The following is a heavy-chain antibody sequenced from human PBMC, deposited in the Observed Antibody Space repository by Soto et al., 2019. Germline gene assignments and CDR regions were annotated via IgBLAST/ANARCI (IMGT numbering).Heavy chain of an antibody. J-gene: IGHJ5*02. CDR3: AGVVAGAEGWFGP. CDR2: IIPIFGTA. CDR1: GGTFSSYA. Sequence: SVKVSCKASGGTFSSYAISWVRQAPGQGLEWMGGIIPIFGTANYAQKFQGRVTITADESTSTAYMELSSLRSEDTAVYYCAGVVAGAEGWFGPWGQGTLVTVSS. V-gene: IGHV1-69*13.